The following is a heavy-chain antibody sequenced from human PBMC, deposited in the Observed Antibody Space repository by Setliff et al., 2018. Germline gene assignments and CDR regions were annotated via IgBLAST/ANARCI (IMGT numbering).Heavy chain of an antibody. J-gene: IGHJ4*02. D-gene: IGHD5-18*01. CDR2: IYHRGST. Sequence: SETLSLTCTVSGASVSRYYWSWIRQPPGGGLEWVAYIYHRGSTNYNPSLESRLTISVDTSQNQFSLRLNSVTAADTAVYYCARAGPDTDSVDLLYFDYWGQGAQVTVSS. CDR3: ARAGPDTDSVDLLYFDY. CDR1: GASVSRYY. V-gene: IGHV4-59*08.